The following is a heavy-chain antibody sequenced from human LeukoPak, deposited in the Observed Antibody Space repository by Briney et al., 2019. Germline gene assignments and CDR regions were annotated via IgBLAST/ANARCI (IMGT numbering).Heavy chain of an antibody. CDR3: AELGITMIGGV. D-gene: IGHD3-10*02. CDR1: GFTFSDHY. J-gene: IGHJ6*04. V-gene: IGHV3-11*04. CDR2: ISHTGTTM. Sequence: GGSLRLSCAASGFTFSDHYMSWIRQAPGKGLEWVSYISHTGTTMYYADSVKGRFTLSRDNARNSLYLQMNSLRAEDTAVYYCAELGITMIGGVWGKGTTVTISS.